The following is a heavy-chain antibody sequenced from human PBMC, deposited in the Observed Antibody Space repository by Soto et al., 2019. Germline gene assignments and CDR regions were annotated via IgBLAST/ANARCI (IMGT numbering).Heavy chain of an antibody. V-gene: IGHV3-9*01. D-gene: IGHD3-22*01. CDR1: GFAFADFA. J-gene: IGHJ4*02. CDR2: ISWNSAII. Sequence: EVQLVESGGDLVQPGKSLRLSCAASGFAFADFAMHWVRQAPGKGLAWISGISWNSAIIGYADYVKGRFTISRDHAQNARYLQMTMLRAEDTGLYYCAKDISYYDSSRYLDYWGQGVVVTVSA. CDR3: AKDISYYDSSRYLDY.